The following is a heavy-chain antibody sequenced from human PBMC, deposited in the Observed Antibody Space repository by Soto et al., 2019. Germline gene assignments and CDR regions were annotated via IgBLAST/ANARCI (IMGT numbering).Heavy chain of an antibody. Sequence: EVQLLESGGGLVQPGGSLRLSCAASGFTFSSYAMSWVRQAPGKGLEWVSAISGSGGSTYYADSVKGRFTISRDNSKNTLYLQMNSLRAEDTAVYYCAQAPSGRLRGYYYYGMDVWGQGTTVTVSS. CDR2: ISGSGGST. V-gene: IGHV3-23*01. CDR1: GFTFSSYA. D-gene: IGHD6-25*01. CDR3: AQAPSGRLRGYYYYGMDV. J-gene: IGHJ6*02.